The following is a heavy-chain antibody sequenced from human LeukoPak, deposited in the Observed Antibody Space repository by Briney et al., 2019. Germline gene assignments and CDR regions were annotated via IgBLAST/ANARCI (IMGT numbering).Heavy chain of an antibody. CDR2: MNPNSGNT. D-gene: IGHD1-26*01. CDR1: GYTFTSYD. Sequence: ASVKVSCKASGYTFTSYDINWVRQATGQGLEWMGWMNPNSGNTGYAQKFQGRVTITRNTSISTAYMELSSLRSEDTAVYYCVRVGSSLDAFDIWGQGTMVTVSS. V-gene: IGHV1-8*03. J-gene: IGHJ3*02. CDR3: VRVGSSLDAFDI.